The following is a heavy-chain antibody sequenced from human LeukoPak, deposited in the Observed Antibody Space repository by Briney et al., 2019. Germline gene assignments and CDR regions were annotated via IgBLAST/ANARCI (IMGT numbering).Heavy chain of an antibody. CDR2: IYYSRST. CDR3: ARGISETPYYGMDV. V-gene: IGHV4-39*01. J-gene: IGHJ6*02. Sequence: SETLSLTCTVSGGSISSSSYYWGWIRQPPGKGLEWIGSIYYSRSTYYNPSLKSRVTISVDSSKNQFSLKLSSVTAADTAVYYCARGISETPYYGMDVWGQGTTVTVSS. D-gene: IGHD3-10*01. CDR1: GGSISSSSYY.